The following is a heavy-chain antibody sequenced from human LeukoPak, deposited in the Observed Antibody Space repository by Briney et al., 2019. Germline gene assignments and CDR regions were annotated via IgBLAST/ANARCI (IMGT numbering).Heavy chain of an antibody. J-gene: IGHJ3*02. V-gene: IGHV4-30-2*01. CDR1: GGSISSSGYC. CDR3: ARTVVGFDI. Sequence: SQTLSLTCTVSGGSISSSGYCWSWIRQPPGKGLEWIGYIYHSGSTYYNPSLKSRVTISVDRSKNQFSLKLSSVTAADTAVYYCARTVVGFDIWGQGTMVTVSS. CDR2: IYHSGST. D-gene: IGHD1-14*01.